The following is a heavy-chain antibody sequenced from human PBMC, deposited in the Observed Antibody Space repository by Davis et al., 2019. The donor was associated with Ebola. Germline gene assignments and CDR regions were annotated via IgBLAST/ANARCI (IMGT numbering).Heavy chain of an antibody. J-gene: IGHJ4*02. CDR1: GESFSGYY. Sequence: MPSETLSLTCGVYGESFSGYYWSWIRQPPGKGLEWIGEINHYGTTHYNASLKSRVTISVDKSKNQFSLKLNSVTAADTAVYYCARLRIAAAVHFDYWGQGTLVTVSS. CDR2: INHYGTT. CDR3: ARLRIAAAVHFDY. D-gene: IGHD6-13*01. V-gene: IGHV4-34*01.